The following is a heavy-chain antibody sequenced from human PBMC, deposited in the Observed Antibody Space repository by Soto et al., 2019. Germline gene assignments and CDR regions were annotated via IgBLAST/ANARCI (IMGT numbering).Heavy chain of an antibody. Sequence: GSLRLSCAASGFTFSSYAMSLVRQAPGKGLEWVSAISGSGGSTYYADSVKGRFTISRDNSKNTLYLQMNSLRAEDTAVYYCAKDRHSSGWPYYFDYWGQGTLVTVSS. D-gene: IGHD6-19*01. CDR1: GFTFSSYA. V-gene: IGHV3-23*01. CDR2: ISGSGGST. J-gene: IGHJ4*02. CDR3: AKDRHSSGWPYYFDY.